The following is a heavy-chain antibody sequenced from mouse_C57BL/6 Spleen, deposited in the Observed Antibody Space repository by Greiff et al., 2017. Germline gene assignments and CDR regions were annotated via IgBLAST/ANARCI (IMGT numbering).Heavy chain of an antibody. CDR3: ASPYDGSSLEAWFAY. Sequence: EVQLQESGPGLVKPSQSLSLTCSVTGYSITSGYYWNWIRQFPGNKLEWMGYISYDGSNNYNPSLKNRISITRDTSKNQFFLKLNSVTTEDTATYYCASPYDGSSLEAWFAYWGQGTLVTVSA. J-gene: IGHJ3*01. CDR2: ISYDGSN. CDR1: GYSITSGYY. D-gene: IGHD1-1*01. V-gene: IGHV3-6*01.